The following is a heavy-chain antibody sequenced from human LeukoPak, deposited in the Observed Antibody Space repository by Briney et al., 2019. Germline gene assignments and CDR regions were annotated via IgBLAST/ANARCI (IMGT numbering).Heavy chain of an antibody. CDR3: ARKSYSTGWWYFDY. J-gene: IGHJ4*02. CDR2: IYTSGST. D-gene: IGHD6-19*01. CDR1: GGSISSGSYY. V-gene: IGHV4-61*02. Sequence: SETLSLTCTVSGGSISSGSYYWSWIRQPAGKGLEWIGRIYTSGSTNYNPSLKSRVTISVDTSKNQFSLKLSSVAAADTAVYYCARKSYSTGWWYFDYWGQGTLVTVSS.